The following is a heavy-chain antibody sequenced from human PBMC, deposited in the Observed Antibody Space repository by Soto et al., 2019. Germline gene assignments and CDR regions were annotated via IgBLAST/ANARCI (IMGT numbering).Heavy chain of an antibody. Sequence: SETLSLTCAVSGASISSSNSYWAWIRQPPGKGLEWIANIYYSGAAYYNPSLTSRVTISLDTSKNQFSLKLTSVTVADTAVYYCARGPSATVRGVFTAWGQGTLVTGSS. CDR2: IYYSGAA. D-gene: IGHD3-10*01. V-gene: IGHV4-39*07. J-gene: IGHJ5*02. CDR3: ARGPSATVRGVFTA. CDR1: GASISSSNSY.